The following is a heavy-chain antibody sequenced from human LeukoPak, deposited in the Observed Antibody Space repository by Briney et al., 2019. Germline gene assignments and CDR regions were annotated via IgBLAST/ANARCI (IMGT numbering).Heavy chain of an antibody. V-gene: IGHV3-30*18. CDR1: GFTFSSYG. CDR2: ISYDGSNK. D-gene: IGHD3-10*01. J-gene: IGHJ4*02. Sequence: GGSLRLSCAASGFTFSSYGMHWVRQAPGKGLEWVAVISYDGSNKYYADSVKGRFTISRDNSKNTLYLQMNSLRAEDTAVYYCAKDLTIPASGYSYGSGSYHYWGQGTLVTVSS. CDR3: AKDLTIPASGYSYGSGSYHY.